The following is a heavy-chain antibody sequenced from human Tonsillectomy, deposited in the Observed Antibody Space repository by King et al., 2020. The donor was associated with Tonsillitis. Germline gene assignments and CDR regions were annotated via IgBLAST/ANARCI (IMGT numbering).Heavy chain of an antibody. CDR3: SKDRGDTIVWGFGY. D-gene: IGHD5-18*01. Sequence: VQLVESGGGLVQPGRSLRLSCAASGFTFDDYAMHWVRQAPGKGLEWVSGISWNSGSIGFVDFVKGRCTISRDNAKNSLYLQMNSLRAEDTALYYCSKDRGDTIVWGFGYWGQGTLVTVSS. V-gene: IGHV3-9*01. CDR2: ISWNSGSI. CDR1: GFTFDDYA. J-gene: IGHJ4*02.